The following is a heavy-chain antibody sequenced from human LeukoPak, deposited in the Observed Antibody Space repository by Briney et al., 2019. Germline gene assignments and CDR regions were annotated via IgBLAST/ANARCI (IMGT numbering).Heavy chain of an antibody. Sequence: GGSLRLSCAASGFSFGSYGMHWVRQAPGKWLEWVAVISHEGSTKYYADSVKGRFTISRDNSRNTVYLQMNSLRDDDTAVYYCARTREQWQVLDYWGQGTPVTVSS. CDR2: ISHEGSTK. CDR3: ARTREQWQVLDY. CDR1: GFSFGSYG. D-gene: IGHD6-19*01. J-gene: IGHJ4*02. V-gene: IGHV3-30*03.